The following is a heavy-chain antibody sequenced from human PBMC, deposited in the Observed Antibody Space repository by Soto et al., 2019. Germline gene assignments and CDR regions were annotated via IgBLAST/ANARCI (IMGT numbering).Heavy chain of an antibody. CDR3: ARGVTGTLDY. D-gene: IGHD1-1*01. Sequence: SETLSVTFAVSGYSISSGYYWNWIRQSPGKGLEWVGCVYYNGITCYNPSLKSRVTMTADTSKNHFSLRLTSVTAADTAVYFCARGVTGTLDYRGQGTLVTVSS. CDR2: VYYNGIT. CDR1: GYSISSGYY. V-gene: IGHV4-38-2*01. J-gene: IGHJ4*02.